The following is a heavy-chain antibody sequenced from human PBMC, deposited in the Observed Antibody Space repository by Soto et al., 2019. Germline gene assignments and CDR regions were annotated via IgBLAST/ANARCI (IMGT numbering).Heavy chain of an antibody. CDR3: ATGYGGNSYWFDP. Sequence: AGEQGSCKVYVYXVAVLSIHLLRVAPGKGLEWMGGFDPEDGETIYAQKFQGRVTMTEDTSTDTAYMELSSLRSEDTAVYYCATGYGGNSYWFDPWGQGTLVNVS. CDR2: FDPEDGET. CDR1: VYXVAVLS. J-gene: IGHJ5*02. V-gene: IGHV1-24*01. D-gene: IGHD2-21*02.